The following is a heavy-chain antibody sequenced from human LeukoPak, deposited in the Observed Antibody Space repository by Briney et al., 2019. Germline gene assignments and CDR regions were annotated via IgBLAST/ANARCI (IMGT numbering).Heavy chain of an antibody. J-gene: IGHJ4*02. CDR3: AKVHALPDYFFDH. Sequence: PGGSLRLSCEASGFSFSAVPMTWVRQAPGKGLEWVSYISGNGGATYLVDSVKGRFTVSRDNSKNTLYLEMKSLRVEDTAVYYCAKVHALPDYFFDHWGQGALVTVSS. CDR1: GFSFSAVP. CDR2: ISGNGGAT. V-gene: IGHV3-23*01. D-gene: IGHD2/OR15-2a*01.